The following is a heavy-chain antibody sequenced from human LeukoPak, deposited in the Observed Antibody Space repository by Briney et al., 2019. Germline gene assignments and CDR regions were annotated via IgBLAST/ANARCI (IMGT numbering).Heavy chain of an antibody. J-gene: IGHJ3*01. V-gene: IGHV3-23*01. CDR3: AKPWGPAPSASLFH. CDR1: GFTFSNHA. Sequence: GGSLRLSCVGSGFTFSNHAMTWVRQAPGKGLEWVSSIGGSGDATYYADSVKGRFTISRDNSKNTLYLQMDSLRADDTAVYYCAKPWGPAPSASLFHWGQGTMVTVSS. D-gene: IGHD7-27*01. CDR2: IGGSGDAT.